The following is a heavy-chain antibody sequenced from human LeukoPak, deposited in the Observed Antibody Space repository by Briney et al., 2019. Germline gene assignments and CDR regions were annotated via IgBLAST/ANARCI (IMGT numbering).Heavy chain of an antibody. J-gene: IGHJ4*02. D-gene: IGHD3-9*01. Sequence: ASVKVSCKASGYTFTSYGISWVRQAPGQGLEWMGWISAYNGNTNYAQKLQGRVTMTTDTSTSTAYMELRSLRSDDTAVYYCARSRVLDDILTNFDYWGQGTLVTVSS. CDR2: ISAYNGNT. CDR3: ARSRVLDDILTNFDY. V-gene: IGHV1-18*04. CDR1: GYTFTSYG.